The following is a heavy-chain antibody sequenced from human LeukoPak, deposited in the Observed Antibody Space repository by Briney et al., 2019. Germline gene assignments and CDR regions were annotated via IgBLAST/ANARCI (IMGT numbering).Heavy chain of an antibody. CDR3: ARGTAAGTGDGDYFDY. CDR1: GFTFSSYS. D-gene: IGHD6-13*01. J-gene: IGHJ4*02. Sequence: GGSLRLSCAASGFTFSSYSMNWVRQAPGKGLEWVSPISSSSSYIYYADSVKGRFTISRDNAKNSLYLQMNSLRAEDTAVYYCARGTAAGTGDGDYFDYWGQGTLVTVSS. CDR2: ISSSSSYI. V-gene: IGHV3-21*01.